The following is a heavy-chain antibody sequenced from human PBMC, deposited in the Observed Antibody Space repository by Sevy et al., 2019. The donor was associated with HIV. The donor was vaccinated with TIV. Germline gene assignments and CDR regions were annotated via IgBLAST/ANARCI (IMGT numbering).Heavy chain of an antibody. V-gene: IGHV4-59*08. CDR3: AGENAWGRGYS. Sequence: SEILSLTCTVSGGSITSLYWNWIRQPPGKGLEWIANIYYNGHINYNPSLKSRVTLSPVTSKNQFYLRLSSVTAADTAMYYCAGENAWGRGYSWGQGTLVTVSS. CDR2: IYYNGHI. J-gene: IGHJ4*02. CDR1: GGSITSLY. D-gene: IGHD1-26*01.